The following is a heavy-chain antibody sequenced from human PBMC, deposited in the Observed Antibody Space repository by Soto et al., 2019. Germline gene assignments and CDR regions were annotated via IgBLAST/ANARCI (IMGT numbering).Heavy chain of an antibody. J-gene: IGHJ6*03. D-gene: IGHD3-10*01. Sequence: NPSETLSLTCTVSGGSISSYYWSWIRQPPGKGLEWIGYIYYSGSTNYNPSLKSRVTISVDTSKNQFSLKLSSVTAADTAVYYCARVYGSGGNYYYYMDVWGKGTTVTVS. CDR2: IYYSGST. V-gene: IGHV4-59*01. CDR3: ARVYGSGGNYYYYMDV. CDR1: GGSISSYY.